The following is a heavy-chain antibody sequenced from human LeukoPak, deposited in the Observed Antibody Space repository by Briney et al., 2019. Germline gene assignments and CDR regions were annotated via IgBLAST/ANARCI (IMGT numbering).Heavy chain of an antibody. CDR3: ARASSWEGGDY. D-gene: IGHD1-26*01. Sequence: SETLSLTCAVSGGSISSSNWWSWVRQPPGKGLEWIGEIYHSGSTNYNPSLKSRVTISVGKSKNQFSLKLSSVTAADTAVYYCARASSWEGGDYWGQGTLVTVSS. J-gene: IGHJ4*02. V-gene: IGHV4-4*02. CDR2: IYHSGST. CDR1: GGSISSSNW.